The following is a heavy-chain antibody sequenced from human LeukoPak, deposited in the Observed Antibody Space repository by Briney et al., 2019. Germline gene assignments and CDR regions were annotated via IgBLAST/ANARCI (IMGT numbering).Heavy chain of an antibody. CDR1: GYTISSGYY. CDR3: ARIASAGSADY. Sequence: SETLSLTCTVSGYTISSGYYWGWIRQPPGKGLEWIGNIYHSGTTYYNPSLKSRVTISVDTSKNQFSLKVTSVTAADTAEYYCARIASAGSADYWGQGTLVTVSS. D-gene: IGHD6-13*01. J-gene: IGHJ4*02. CDR2: IYHSGTT. V-gene: IGHV4-38-2*02.